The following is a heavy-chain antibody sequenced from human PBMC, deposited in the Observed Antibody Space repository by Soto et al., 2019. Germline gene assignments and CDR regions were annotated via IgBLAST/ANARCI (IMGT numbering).Heavy chain of an antibody. D-gene: IGHD2-15*01. Sequence: QITLKESGPTLVKPTQTLTLTCTFSGFSLNTSAVGVGWIRQPPGKALEWLALVYWDDDKLYSPSLKSRLTITEDTSKNQVVLTMTNMDPVDTATYFCSHVLGYCSSVTCYHSVDYMDVWGKGTTVTVSS. CDR1: GFSLNTSAVG. CDR3: SHVLGYCSSVTCYHSVDYMDV. CDR2: VYWDDDK. V-gene: IGHV2-5*02. J-gene: IGHJ6*03.